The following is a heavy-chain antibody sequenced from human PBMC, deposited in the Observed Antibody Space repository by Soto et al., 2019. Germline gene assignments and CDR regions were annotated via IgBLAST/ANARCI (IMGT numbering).Heavy chain of an antibody. V-gene: IGHV1-3*04. Sequence: QVQLVQSGAEVKEPGASMKVSCKASGYTFTTYAMHWVRQAPGQGLEWMGWINTANGDTRYSQKFQGRVTITRDTSASIGYMELRSLTYEDTAVYYCARDGRAVRGGYHLDYWGQGTLVTVSS. CDR2: INTANGDT. CDR3: ARDGRAVRGGYHLDY. CDR1: GYTFTTYA. D-gene: IGHD3-10*01. J-gene: IGHJ4*02.